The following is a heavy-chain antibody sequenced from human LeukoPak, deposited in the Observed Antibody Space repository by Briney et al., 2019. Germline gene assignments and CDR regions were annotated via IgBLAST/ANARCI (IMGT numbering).Heavy chain of an antibody. CDR1: GGSFSGYY. CDR2: INHSGST. D-gene: IGHD2-8*01. Sequence: PSGTLSLTCAVYGGSFSGYYWSWIRQPPGKGLEWIGEINHSGSTNYNPSLKSRVTISVDTSKNQFSLKLSSVTAADTAVYYCARGHNPSLATMVYAIIPPGYYYGMDVWGQGTTVTVS. V-gene: IGHV4-34*01. J-gene: IGHJ6*02. CDR3: ARGHNPSLATMVYAIIPPGYYYGMDV.